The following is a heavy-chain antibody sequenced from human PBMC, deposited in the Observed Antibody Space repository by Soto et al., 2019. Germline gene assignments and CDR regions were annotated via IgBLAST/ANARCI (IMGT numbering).Heavy chain of an antibody. CDR2: MSAYNGNT. CDR3: ARGSVRFGELYDAFDV. V-gene: IGHV1-18*01. Sequence: QVQLVQSGVEVKKPGASVEVSCKASAYTFIGHGISWWRQVPGQGLEWLGWMSAYNGNTNYEDKFQGRVTMTRDTSTNTAHMELKSLTSDDTAAYYCARGSVRFGELYDAFDVWGQGTLVIVSS. J-gene: IGHJ3*01. CDR1: AYTFIGHG. D-gene: IGHD3-10*01.